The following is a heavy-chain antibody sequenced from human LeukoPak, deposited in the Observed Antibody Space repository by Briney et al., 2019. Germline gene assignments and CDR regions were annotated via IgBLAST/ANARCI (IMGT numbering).Heavy chain of an antibody. D-gene: IGHD2-15*01. J-gene: IGHJ4*02. CDR2: ISGTYGPT. CDR3: ARETSGYRDGGTCYSFHYFDH. V-gene: IGHV3-23*01. Sequence: GGSLRLSCAASGFSIGSYAMSWVRQAPGKGREWVSHISGTYGPTYRSEFVKGRFTISRDNSKNMLFLQMDSLRAEDTAVYYCARETSGYRDGGTCYSFHYFDHWGQGVLVTVSS. CDR1: GFSIGSYA.